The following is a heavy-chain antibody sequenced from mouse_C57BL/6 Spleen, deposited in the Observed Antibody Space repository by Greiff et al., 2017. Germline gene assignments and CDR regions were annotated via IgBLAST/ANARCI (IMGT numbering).Heavy chain of an antibody. CDR1: GYTFTSYW. J-gene: IGHJ3*01. D-gene: IGHD1-1*01. V-gene: IGHV1-55*01. CDR3: ARDSPYYYGSSYEPAWFAY. Sequence: QVQLQQPGAELVKPGASVKMSCKASGYTFTSYWITWVKQRPGQGLEWIGDLYPGSGSTNYNEKFKSKATLTVDTSSRTAYLLLSSLTSEDSSVDYFARDSPYYYGSSYEPAWFAYWGQGTLVTVSA. CDR2: LYPGSGST.